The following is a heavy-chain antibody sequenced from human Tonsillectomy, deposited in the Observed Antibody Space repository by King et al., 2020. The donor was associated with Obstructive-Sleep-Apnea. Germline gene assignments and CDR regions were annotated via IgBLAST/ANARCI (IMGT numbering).Heavy chain of an antibody. D-gene: IGHD3-16*01. CDR2: ISGSGGRT. J-gene: IGHJ6*01. CDR3: AKAARNYGYYYYYGMDV. V-gene: IGHV3-23*04. CDR1: GFTFRSYD. Sequence: VQLVESGGGLVQPGWSLRLSCEASGFTFRSYDMTWVRQAPGKGLEWVSVISGSGGRTYYADSVKGRFTISRENSNNTMYLQMKGLGAEDTALYYCAKAARNYGYYYYYGMDVWGQGTTVTVST.